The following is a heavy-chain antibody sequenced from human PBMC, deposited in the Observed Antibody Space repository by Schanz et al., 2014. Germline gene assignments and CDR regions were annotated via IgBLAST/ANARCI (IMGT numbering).Heavy chain of an antibody. J-gene: IGHJ4*02. CDR2: IDGKSTTV. Sequence: QVQLVESGGGLVKPGGSLRLSCAASGFTFSDYYMSWIRQAPGKGLEWVSYIDGKSTTVYYADSVKGRFTVSRDNARNSLYLHMNTLGAEDTAVYYCARVHHYDPSGWGYFDYWGQGALVTVSS. V-gene: IGHV3-11*04. CDR1: GFTFSDYY. D-gene: IGHD3-22*01. CDR3: ARVHHYDPSGWGYFDY.